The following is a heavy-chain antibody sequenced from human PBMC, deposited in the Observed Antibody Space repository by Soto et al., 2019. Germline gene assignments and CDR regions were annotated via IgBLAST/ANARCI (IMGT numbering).Heavy chain of an antibody. V-gene: IGHV3-7*05. CDR1: GFIFTNSW. CDR2: IKQDESEK. J-gene: IGHJ4*02. D-gene: IGHD3-3*01. Sequence: EVQLVESGGGLVQPGGSLRLSCAASGFIFTNSWMTWVRQAPGKGLEWVANIKQDESEKYYVDSVKGRFIISRDNVKNSLFLQMNSLRDEDTAMYYCARGSDYSRSGLGYWGQGTLVTVSS. CDR3: ARGSDYSRSGLGY.